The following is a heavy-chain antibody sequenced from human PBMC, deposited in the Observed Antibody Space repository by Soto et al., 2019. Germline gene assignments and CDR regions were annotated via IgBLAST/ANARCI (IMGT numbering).Heavy chain of an antibody. CDR3: ARGKTYKAAAGAWAFDI. CDR2: INHSGST. J-gene: IGHJ3*02. D-gene: IGHD6-13*01. CDR1: GGSFSGYY. V-gene: IGHV4-34*01. Sequence: SETLSLTCAVYGGSFSGYYWSWIRQPPEKGLEWIGEINHSGSTNYNPSLKSRVTISVDTSKNQFSLKLSSVTAADTAVYYCARGKTYKAAAGAWAFDIWGQGTMVT.